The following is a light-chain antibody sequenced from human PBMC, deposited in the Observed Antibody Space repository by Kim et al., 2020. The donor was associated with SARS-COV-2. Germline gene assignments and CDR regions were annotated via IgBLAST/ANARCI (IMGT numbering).Light chain of an antibody. J-gene: IGLJ2*01. CDR1: SSDVGAYNY. CDR2: DVS. V-gene: IGLV2-14*03. CDR3: SSYTGSITPVV. Sequence: QSALTQPASVSGSPGQSITISCTGTSSDVGAYNYVSWYQQHPGKAPKLMIYDVSNRPSGVSNRFSGSKSGNTASLTISGLQAEDEADYYCSSYTGSITPVVFGGGTQLTVL.